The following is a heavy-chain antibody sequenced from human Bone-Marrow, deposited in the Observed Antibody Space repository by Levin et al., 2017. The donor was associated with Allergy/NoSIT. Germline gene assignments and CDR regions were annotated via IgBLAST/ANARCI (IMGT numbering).Heavy chain of an antibody. V-gene: IGHV3-30-3*01. CDR1: GFTFSSYA. CDR3: ARIHCISTSCRVPYYYYGMDV. J-gene: IGHJ6*02. CDR2: ISYDGSNK. D-gene: IGHD2-2*01. Sequence: LSLTCAASGFTFSSYAMHWVRQAPGKGLEWVAVISYDGSNKYYADSVKGRFTISRDNSKNTLYLQMNSLRAEDTAVYYCARIHCISTSCRVPYYYYGMDVWGQGTTVTVSS.